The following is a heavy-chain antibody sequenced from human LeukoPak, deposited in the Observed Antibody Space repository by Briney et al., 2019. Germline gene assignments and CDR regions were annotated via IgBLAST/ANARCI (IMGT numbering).Heavy chain of an antibody. CDR2: ISYDGSKK. CDR1: RFTFSSYP. V-gene: IGHV3-30*04. J-gene: IGHJ4*02. D-gene: IGHD2-8*02. Sequence: GGSLRLSCEASRFTFSSYPMHWVRQAPGKGLEWVPVISYDGSKKYYADSVKGRFTISRDNSKNTLYLQMDSLRVGDTAVYFCARSVGWWDFDYWGQGTLVTVSS. CDR3: ARSVGWWDFDY.